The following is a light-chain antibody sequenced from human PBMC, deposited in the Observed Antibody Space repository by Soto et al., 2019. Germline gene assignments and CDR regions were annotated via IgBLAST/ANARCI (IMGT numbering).Light chain of an antibody. V-gene: IGKV3-11*01. CDR2: DAS. CDR1: QSVSRY. CDR3: QQRSNWPFT. J-gene: IGKJ4*01. Sequence: EIVLTQSPATLSSSPGERATLSCRASQSVSRYLAWYQQKPGQAPRLLIYDASNRATGIPARFRGSGSGTDFTLTISSLEPEDFAVYYCQQRSNWPFTFGGGTKVEIK.